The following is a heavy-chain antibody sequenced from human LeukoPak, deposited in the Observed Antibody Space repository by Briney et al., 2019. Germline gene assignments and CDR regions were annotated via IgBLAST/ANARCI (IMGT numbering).Heavy chain of an antibody. D-gene: IGHD4/OR15-4a*01. CDR2: ISGSGGST. Sequence: GGSLRLSCAASGFTFSSYAMSWVRQAPGKGLEWVSAISGSGGSTYYADSVKGRFTISRDNSKNTLYLQMNSLRAEDTAVYYCAKDRYRDYGSGVFDYWGQGTLVTVPS. CDR1: GFTFSSYA. J-gene: IGHJ4*02. V-gene: IGHV3-23*01. CDR3: AKDRYRDYGSGVFDY.